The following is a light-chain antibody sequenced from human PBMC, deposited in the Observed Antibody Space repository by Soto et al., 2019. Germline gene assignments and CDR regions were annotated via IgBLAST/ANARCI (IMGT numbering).Light chain of an antibody. CDR2: AAS. V-gene: IGKV1-39*01. CDR3: QQYYSTPQT. CDR1: QSISSN. J-gene: IGKJ1*01. Sequence: DIQMTQSPSSLSASVGDRVTITCRASQSISSNLNWYQQKPGKAPKLLIYAASSLQSGVPSRFSGSGSGTDFTLTISSLQPEDFAAYYCQQYYSTPQTFGQGTKVEIK.